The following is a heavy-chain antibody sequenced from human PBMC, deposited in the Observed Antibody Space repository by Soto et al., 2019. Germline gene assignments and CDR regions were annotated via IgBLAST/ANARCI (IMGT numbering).Heavy chain of an antibody. V-gene: IGHV2-5*01. CDR1: GFSLRTSGVG. CDR2: IYWNDDK. CDR3: AKSGSSGWYGWFDP. J-gene: IGHJ5*02. Sequence: QITLKESGPTLVKPTQTLTLTCIFPGFSLRTSGVGVGWIRQPPGKALEWLGFIYWNDDKRYSPSLKSRLTITKDTSKNQVVLTMPNMDPVDTATYYCAKSGSSGWYGWFDPWGQGTLVTVSS. D-gene: IGHD6-19*01.